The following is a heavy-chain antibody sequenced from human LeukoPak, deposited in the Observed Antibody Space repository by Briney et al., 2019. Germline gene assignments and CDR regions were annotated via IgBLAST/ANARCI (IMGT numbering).Heavy chain of an antibody. J-gene: IGHJ4*02. Sequence: LPGGSLRLSCAASGFTFSSYWMSWVRQAPEKGLEWVANIKQDGSEKYYVDSVKGRFTISRDNAKNSLYLQMNSLRAEDTAVYYCARGSVYYDILTGYYSYWGQGTLVTVSS. D-gene: IGHD3-9*01. V-gene: IGHV3-7*01. CDR3: ARGSVYYDILTGYYSY. CDR1: GFTFSSYW. CDR2: IKQDGSEK.